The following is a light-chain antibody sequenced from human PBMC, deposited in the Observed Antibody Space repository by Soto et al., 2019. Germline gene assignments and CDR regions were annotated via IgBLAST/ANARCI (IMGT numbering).Light chain of an antibody. V-gene: IGKV3-20*01. CDR1: QSVSSSY. J-gene: IGKJ3*01. CDR3: QQSRSSPVT. CDR2: GAS. Sequence: EFVLTQSPGTLSLSPGESATLSCRASQSVSSSYLAWYQQKPGQAPRLLIYGASSRATGIPDRFSGSGSGTHFPHTIRRLEPEDFAVYCCQQSRSSPVTFGPGTDDDIK.